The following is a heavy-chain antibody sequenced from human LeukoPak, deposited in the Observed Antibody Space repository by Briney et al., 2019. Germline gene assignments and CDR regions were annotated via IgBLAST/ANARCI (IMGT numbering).Heavy chain of an antibody. CDR2: TFTSGGT. D-gene: IGHD6-13*01. CDR3: ASSRRSSWMGGDAFDI. CDR1: GGSMSPYY. J-gene: IGHJ3*02. V-gene: IGHV4-4*09. Sequence: SETLSLTCTGSGGSMSPYYWSWIRQTRGKGLEWIGYTFTSGGTNYNPSLKSRVTISVDTSKNQFSLKLSSVTAADTAVYYCASSRRSSWMGGDAFDIWGQGTMVTVSS.